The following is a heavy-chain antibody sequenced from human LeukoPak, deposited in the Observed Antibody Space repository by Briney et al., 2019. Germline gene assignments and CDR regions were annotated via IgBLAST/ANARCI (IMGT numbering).Heavy chain of an antibody. CDR1: GYTFTGYY. CDR3: ASVSEISSGWYNPRYSQH. J-gene: IGHJ1*01. D-gene: IGHD6-19*01. V-gene: IGHV1-2*02. Sequence: ASVKVSCKASGYTFTGYYMHWVRQAPGQGLEWMGWINPNSGGTNYEQKFPVRVRITRDTSNTTAYMELNMRRFDATDVAYCASVSEISSGWYNPRYSQHWGEGTLVTVSS. CDR2: INPNSGGT.